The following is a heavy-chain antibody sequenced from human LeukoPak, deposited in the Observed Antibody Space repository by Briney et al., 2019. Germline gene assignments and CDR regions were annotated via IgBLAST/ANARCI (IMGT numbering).Heavy chain of an antibody. CDR1: GYSISSGYY. V-gene: IGHV4-38-2*02. Sequence: PSETLSLTCTVSGYSISSGYYWGWIRQPPGKGLEWIGSIYHSGSTYYNPSLKSRVTISVDMSKNQFSLKLSSVTAADTAVYYCARGAFDIWGQGTMVTVSS. CDR3: ARGAFDI. CDR2: IYHSGST. J-gene: IGHJ3*02.